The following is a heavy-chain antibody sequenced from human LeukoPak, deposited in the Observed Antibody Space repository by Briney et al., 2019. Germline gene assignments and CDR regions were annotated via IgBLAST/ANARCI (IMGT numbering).Heavy chain of an antibody. CDR2: IYHSGST. V-gene: IGHV4-38-2*02. D-gene: IGHD4-17*01. CDR3: ARATVTTSYYYYYMDV. CDR1: GYSISSGYY. J-gene: IGHJ6*03. Sequence: PSETLSLTCTVSGYSISSGYYWGWIRQPPGKGLEWIGSIYHSGSTYYNPSLKSRVTISVDTSKNQFSLKLSSVTAADTAVYYCARATVTTSYYYYYMDVWGKGTTVTISS.